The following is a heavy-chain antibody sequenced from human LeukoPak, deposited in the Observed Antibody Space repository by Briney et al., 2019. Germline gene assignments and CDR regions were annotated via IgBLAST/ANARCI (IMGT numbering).Heavy chain of an antibody. CDR2: ISAYNGNT. Sequence: ASVKVSCKASGFTFINYAISWVRQAPGRGLEWMGWISAYNGNTNYAQKLQGRVTMTTDTSTSTAYMELRSLRSDDTAVYYCARDLRVNWFDPWGQGPLVTVSS. J-gene: IGHJ5*02. V-gene: IGHV1-18*01. CDR1: GFTFINYA. CDR3: ARDLRVNWFDP.